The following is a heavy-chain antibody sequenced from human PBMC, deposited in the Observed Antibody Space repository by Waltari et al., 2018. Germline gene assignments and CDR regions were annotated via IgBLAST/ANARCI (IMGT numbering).Heavy chain of an antibody. CDR2: INHSGST. V-gene: IGHV4-34*01. Sequence: QVQLQQWGAGLLKPSETLSLTCAVYGGSFSGYYWSWIRQPPGKGLEWIGEINHSGSTNYNPSLKSRVTISVDTSKNQFSLKLSSVTAADTAVYYCARSRHSDAFDIWGQGTMVTVFS. J-gene: IGHJ3*02. CDR1: GGSFSGYY. CDR3: ARSRHSDAFDI.